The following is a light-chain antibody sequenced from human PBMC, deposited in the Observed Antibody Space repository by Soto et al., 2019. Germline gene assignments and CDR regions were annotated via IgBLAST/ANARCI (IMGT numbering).Light chain of an antibody. Sequence: DVEMTQSPLSLPVTLGQPASISCRSSQGLLYSDGDTYLNWFQQRPGQSPRRLIYKVSDRDSGVPDRFSGSGSGTDFTLKISRVEAEDVGVYYCMQGTHWPWTFGQGTKVEI. CDR3: MQGTHWPWT. J-gene: IGKJ1*01. V-gene: IGKV2-30*01. CDR1: QGLLYSDGDTY. CDR2: KVS.